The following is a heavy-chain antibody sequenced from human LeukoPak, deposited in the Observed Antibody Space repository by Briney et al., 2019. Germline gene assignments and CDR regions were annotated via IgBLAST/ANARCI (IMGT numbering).Heavy chain of an antibody. V-gene: IGHV1-8*01. CDR3: ARAVRNQLLSEY. D-gene: IGHD2-2*01. J-gene: IGHJ4*02. Sequence: SVKVSCKTSGYTFSSYDVTWVRQAPGQGLEYMGWMNPNSGNTGCAQKFRGRITMTSDASITSAYMELSSLTSEDTAGDYCARAVRNQLLSEYWGQGTLITVSS. CDR2: MNPNSGNT. CDR1: GYTFSSYD.